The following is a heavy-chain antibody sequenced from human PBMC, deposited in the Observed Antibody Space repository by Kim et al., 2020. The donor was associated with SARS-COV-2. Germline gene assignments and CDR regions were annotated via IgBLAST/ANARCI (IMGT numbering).Heavy chain of an antibody. V-gene: IGHV4-59*13. CDR2: IYYSGST. CDR3: ARVLGSLASPTSSGSNYYYYGMDV. J-gene: IGHJ6*02. D-gene: IGHD3-10*01. CDR1: GGSISSYY. Sequence: SETLSLTCTVSGGSISSYYWSWIRQPPGKGLEWIGYIYYSGSTNYNPSLKSRVTISVDTSKNQFSLKLSSVTAADTAVYYCARVLGSLASPTSSGSNYYYYGMDVWGQGTTVTVSS.